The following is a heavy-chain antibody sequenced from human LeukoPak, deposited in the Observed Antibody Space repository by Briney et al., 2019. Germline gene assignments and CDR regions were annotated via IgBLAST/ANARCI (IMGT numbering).Heavy chain of an antibody. Sequence: GGSLRLSCAASGFIFSSYEMNWVRQAPGKGLEWVSYISSSGNTIYYADSVKGRFTISRDNAKNSLYLQMNSLRAEDTAIYYCARDGKVGVIFPGIYYFDYWGQGTLVTVSS. J-gene: IGHJ4*02. CDR2: ISSSGNTI. CDR3: ARDGKVGVIFPGIYYFDY. CDR1: GFIFSSYE. V-gene: IGHV3-48*03. D-gene: IGHD1-26*01.